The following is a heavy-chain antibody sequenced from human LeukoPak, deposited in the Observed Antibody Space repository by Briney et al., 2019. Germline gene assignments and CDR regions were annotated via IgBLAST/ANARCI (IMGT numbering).Heavy chain of an antibody. CDR3: AKSLYFYDRSNYRYYYYMDV. J-gene: IGHJ6*03. CDR1: GYTFTSYD. D-gene: IGHD3-22*01. Sequence: ASVKVSCKASGYTFTSYDINWVRQATGLGLEWMGWMNPNSGNTGYAQKFQGRVTMTRNTSISTAYMELSSLRSEDTAVYYCAKSLYFYDRSNYRYYYYMDVWAAGTTVTVSS. CDR2: MNPNSGNT. V-gene: IGHV1-8*01.